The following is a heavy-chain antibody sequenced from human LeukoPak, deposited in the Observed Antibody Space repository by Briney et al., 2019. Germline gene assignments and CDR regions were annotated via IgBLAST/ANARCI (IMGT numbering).Heavy chain of an antibody. J-gene: IGHJ4*02. CDR2: IYYSGST. Sequence: SETLSLTCTVSGGSISSSSHYWGWIRQPPGKGLEWIGSIYYSGSTYYTPSLKSRVTISVDTSKNQFSLKLNFVTAADTAVYYCARHAIYGSGTYSPFDYWGQGTLVTVSS. CDR1: GGSISSSSHY. CDR3: ARHAIYGSGTYSPFDY. V-gene: IGHV4-39*01. D-gene: IGHD3-10*01.